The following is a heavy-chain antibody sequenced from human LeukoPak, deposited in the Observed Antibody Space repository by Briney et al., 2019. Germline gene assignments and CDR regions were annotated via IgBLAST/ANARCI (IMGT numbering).Heavy chain of an antibody. D-gene: IGHD5-18*01. J-gene: IGHJ4*02. CDR2: INHSGST. V-gene: IGHV4-34*01. Sequence: PSETLSLTCAVYGGSFSGYYWSWIRQPPGKGLEWIGEINHSGSTNYNPSLKSRVTISVDTSKNQCSLKLSSVTAADTAVYYCARRLGTWIQLWPPFDYWGQGTLVTVSS. CDR1: GGSFSGYY. CDR3: ARRLGTWIQLWPPFDY.